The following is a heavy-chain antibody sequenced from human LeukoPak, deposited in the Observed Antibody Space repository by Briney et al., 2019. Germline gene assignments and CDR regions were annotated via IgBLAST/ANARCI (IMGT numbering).Heavy chain of an antibody. CDR2: TSYDGGNK. Sequence: PGRSLRLSCAASGFTFSSYAMHWVRQAPGTGLEWVALTSYDGGNKYYADSVQGRFTISRDNSKNTLHLQMNSLRPEDTAVYYCARDRVRGLIVFGGMDVWGKGTTVTASS. CDR1: GFTFSSYA. D-gene: IGHD3-10*01. J-gene: IGHJ6*04. CDR3: ARDRVRGLIVFGGMDV. V-gene: IGHV3-30*04.